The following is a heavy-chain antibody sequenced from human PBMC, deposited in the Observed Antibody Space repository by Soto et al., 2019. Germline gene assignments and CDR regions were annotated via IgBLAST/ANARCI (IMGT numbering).Heavy chain of an antibody. V-gene: IGHV3-23*01. D-gene: IGHD5-12*01. CDR2: IKAAGGDT. CDR1: GFTFSSYP. Sequence: EVQLLGSGGGLVRPGGSLRLSCAGSGFTFSSYPMSWVRQAPGKGPEWVAAIKAAGGDTYYADSVKGRFTISRDNFNDILSLQMNSLTVEDTAMYYCKRDVVASSPPGADYWGQGTLVTVSS. CDR3: KRDVVASSPPGADY. J-gene: IGHJ4*02.